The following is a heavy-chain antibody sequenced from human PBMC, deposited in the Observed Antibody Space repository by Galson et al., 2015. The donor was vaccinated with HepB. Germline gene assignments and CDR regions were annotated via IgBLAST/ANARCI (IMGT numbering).Heavy chain of an antibody. CDR2: ISYDGSNK. J-gene: IGHJ4*02. CDR3: AKALYSYGPFDY. CDR1: GFTFSSYG. V-gene: IGHV3-30*18. Sequence: SLRLSCAASGFTFSSYGMHWVRQAPGKGLEWVAVISYDGSNKYYADSVKGRFTISRDNSKNTLYLQMNSLRAEDTAVYYCAKALYSYGPFDYWGQGTLVTVSS. D-gene: IGHD5-18*01.